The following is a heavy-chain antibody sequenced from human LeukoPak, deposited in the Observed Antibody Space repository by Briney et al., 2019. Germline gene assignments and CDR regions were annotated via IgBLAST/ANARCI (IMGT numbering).Heavy chain of an antibody. CDR1: GGTFSSYA. D-gene: IGHD1-26*01. Sequence: SVQVSCKASGGTFSSYAISWVRQAPGQGLEWMGGIIPIFGTANYAQKFQGRVTITADESTSTAYMELSSLRSEDTAVYYCARGRWELLHKYWFDPWGQGALVTVSS. CDR2: IIPIFGTA. V-gene: IGHV1-69*13. J-gene: IGHJ5*02. CDR3: ARGRWELLHKYWFDP.